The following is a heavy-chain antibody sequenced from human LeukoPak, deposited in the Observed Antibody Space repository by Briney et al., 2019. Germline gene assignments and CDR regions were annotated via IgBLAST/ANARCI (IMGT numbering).Heavy chain of an antibody. D-gene: IGHD3-10*01. V-gene: IGHV1-69*05. J-gene: IGHJ4*02. CDR3: ARARVRVLLWFGESSRRSYYFDY. CDR2: IVPIFGTA. CDR1: GGTLSSYA. Sequence: SVKVSCKASGGTLSSYAISWVRQAPGQGLEWMGGIVPIFGTANYAQKFQGRVTITTDESTSTAYMELSSLRSEDTAVYYCARARVRVLLWFGESSRRSYYFDYWGQGTLVTVSS.